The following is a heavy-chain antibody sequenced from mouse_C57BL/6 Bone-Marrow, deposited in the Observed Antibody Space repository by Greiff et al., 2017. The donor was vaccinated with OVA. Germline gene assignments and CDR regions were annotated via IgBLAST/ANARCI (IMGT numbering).Heavy chain of an antibody. Sequence: QVQLQQPGAELVRPGSSVKLSCKASGYTFTSYWMDWVKQRPGQGLEWIGNIYPSDSDTHYNQKFKDKATLTVDKSSSPAYIQLRSLTSEDSAVYVGARRSYYVLYYFGDWGQGTTLAVS. CDR2: IYPSDSDT. J-gene: IGHJ2*01. CDR1: GYTFTSYW. V-gene: IGHV1-61*01. CDR3: ARRSYYVLYYFGD. D-gene: IGHD1-1*01.